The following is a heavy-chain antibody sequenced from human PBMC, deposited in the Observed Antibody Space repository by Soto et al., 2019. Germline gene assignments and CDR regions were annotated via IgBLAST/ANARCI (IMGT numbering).Heavy chain of an antibody. J-gene: IGHJ5*02. CDR2: ISAYNGNT. V-gene: IGHV1-18*01. CDR1: GYIFISYA. D-gene: IGHD2-2*01. CDR3: ARDGLEVGGSSTIPQPFDP. Sequence: ASVKVSCKASGYIFISYAISWVRQAPGQGLEWMGWISAYNGNTKYAKKLQGRVTMTTDTSTSTAYMELRSLRSDDTAVYYCARDGLEVGGSSTIPQPFDPWGQGTLVTVSS.